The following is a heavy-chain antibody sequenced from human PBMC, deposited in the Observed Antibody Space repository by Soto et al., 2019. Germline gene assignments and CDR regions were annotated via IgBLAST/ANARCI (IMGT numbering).Heavy chain of an antibody. CDR3: ARETPIVVVPAAPSMGFDI. D-gene: IGHD2-2*01. J-gene: IGHJ3*02. CDR1: GFTVSSNY. Sequence: EVQLVESGGGLIQPGGSLRLSCAASGFTVSSNYMSWVRQAPGKGLEGVSVIYSGGSTYYADSVKGRFTISRDNSKYTLYLQMNSLRAEDTAVYYCARETPIVVVPAAPSMGFDIWGQGTMVTVSS. CDR2: IYSGGST. V-gene: IGHV3-53*01.